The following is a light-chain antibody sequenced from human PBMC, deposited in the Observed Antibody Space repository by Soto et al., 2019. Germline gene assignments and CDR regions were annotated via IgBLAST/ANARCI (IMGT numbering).Light chain of an antibody. Sequence: QSVLTQPASVSGSPGQSITISCTGTSSDVGSYNLVSWYQQHPGKAPKLMIYEGSKRPSGVSNRFSGSKSGNTASLTISGLQAEDEADYYCCSYAGSSTWVFGGETKLTVL. CDR1: SSDVGSYNL. CDR2: EGS. V-gene: IGLV2-23*01. J-gene: IGLJ3*02. CDR3: CSYAGSSTWV.